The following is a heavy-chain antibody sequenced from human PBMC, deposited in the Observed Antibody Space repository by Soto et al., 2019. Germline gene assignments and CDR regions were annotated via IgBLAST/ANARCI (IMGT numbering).Heavy chain of an antibody. CDR3: ARDYGSGRYYYYGMDV. Sequence: QVQLQESGPGLVKPSQTPSLTCSVSGGSISRGGYYWSWIRQYPGKGLEWIGYIYYSGSTYYNPSLESRVMISVDTSKNQFSLNLTSVTAADTAVYYCARDYGSGRYYYYGMDVWGQGTTVTVSS. CDR2: IYYSGST. CDR1: GGSISRGGYY. D-gene: IGHD3-10*01. V-gene: IGHV4-31*03. J-gene: IGHJ6*02.